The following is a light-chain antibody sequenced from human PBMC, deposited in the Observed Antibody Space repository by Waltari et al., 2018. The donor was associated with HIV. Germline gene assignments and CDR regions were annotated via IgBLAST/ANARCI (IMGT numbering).Light chain of an antibody. CDR3: AAWDSSLSEWV. CDR2: RRG. Sequence: AGLTQPSSVSKGLGQNVTLTCTGNDKNVGHEGAGWLLRHEGHPPEVLSYRRGARPAGISEKYSASRSGNTASLTITGLRGDDEAVDYCAAWDSSLSEWVFGGGTKLTVL. J-gene: IGLJ3*02. V-gene: IGLV10-54*01. CDR1: DKNVGHEG.